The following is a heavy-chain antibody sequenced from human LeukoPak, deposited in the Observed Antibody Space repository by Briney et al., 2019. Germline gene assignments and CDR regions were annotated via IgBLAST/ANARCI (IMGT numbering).Heavy chain of an antibody. CDR3: ARDREIAAAALMLDY. V-gene: IGHV1-46*01. Sequence: GASVTVSCRASGYTFTSYYMHWVRQAPGQGLEWMGIINPSGGSTSYAQKFQGRVTMTRDTSTSTVYMELSSLRSEDTAVYYCARDREIAAAALMLDYWGQGTLVTVSS. D-gene: IGHD6-13*01. J-gene: IGHJ4*02. CDR1: GYTFTSYY. CDR2: INPSGGST.